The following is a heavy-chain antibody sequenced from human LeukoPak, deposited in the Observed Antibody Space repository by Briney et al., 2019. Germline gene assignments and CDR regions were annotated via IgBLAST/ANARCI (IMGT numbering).Heavy chain of an antibody. CDR3: ARGELLTFFDY. J-gene: IGHJ4*02. V-gene: IGHV4-59*01. CDR1: GGSISSYY. CDR2: IYYSGST. D-gene: IGHD3-10*01. Sequence: SETLSLTCTVSGGSISSYYWSWIRQPPGKGLEWIGYIYYSGSTNYNPSLKSRVTISVDTSKNQFSLKLSSVTAADTAVYYCARGELLTFFDYWGQGTLATASS.